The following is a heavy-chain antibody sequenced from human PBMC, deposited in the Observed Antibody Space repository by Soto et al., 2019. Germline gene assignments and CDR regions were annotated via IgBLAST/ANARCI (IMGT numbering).Heavy chain of an antibody. CDR2: IFHDGTA. V-gene: IGHV4-4*02. CDR3: ARLVYDTSLNYMYFEF. Sequence: PSETLSLTCAVSGVSISSGNWWTWVRQSPQRGLEYIGEIFHDGTANYYPSFERRVAISVDTSKNQFSLKLTSVTAADTAIYFCARLVYDTSLNYMYFEFWGQVTLVTVSS. D-gene: IGHD3-22*01. CDR1: GVSISSGNW. J-gene: IGHJ4*02.